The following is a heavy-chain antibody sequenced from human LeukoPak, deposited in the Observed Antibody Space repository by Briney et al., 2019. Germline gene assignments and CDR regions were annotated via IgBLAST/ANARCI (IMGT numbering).Heavy chain of an antibody. V-gene: IGHV1-2*02. Sequence: ASVKVSCKDTGYTFTRYYMHWVRQAPGQGREGMGWINPHSAGTNYSQNFQGSVPMTRDTSISTAYMELSRLRSDDTAVYYCARDSSSSGWFDPWVQGTLVTVSS. CDR2: INPHSAGT. CDR3: ARDSSSSGWFDP. CDR1: GYTFTRYY. J-gene: IGHJ5*02. D-gene: IGHD6-6*01.